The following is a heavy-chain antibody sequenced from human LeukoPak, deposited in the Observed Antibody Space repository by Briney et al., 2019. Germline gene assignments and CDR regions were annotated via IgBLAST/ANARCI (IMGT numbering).Heavy chain of an antibody. CDR1: GYTFSTHW. D-gene: IGHD6-13*01. J-gene: IGHJ4*02. CDR2: IYPGDSDT. CDR3: ARQSPTIAAAGTGIDY. Sequence: PGESLKISCKTSGYTFSTHWIAWVRQKPGKGLEWMGIIYPGDSDTRYSPSFQGQVTISADKSISTAYLQWSSLKASDTAMYYCARQSPTIAAAGTGIDYWGQGTLVTVSS. V-gene: IGHV5-51*01.